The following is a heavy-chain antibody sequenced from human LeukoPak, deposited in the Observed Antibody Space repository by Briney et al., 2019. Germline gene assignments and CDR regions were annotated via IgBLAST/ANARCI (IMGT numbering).Heavy chain of an antibody. CDR2: IRYDGSNK. CDR1: GFTFSSYG. CDR3: AKGSRDCSSTSCPEG. V-gene: IGHV3-30*02. D-gene: IGHD2-2*01. Sequence: GGSLRLSCAASGFTFSSYGMHWVRQAPGKGLEWVAFIRYDGSNKYYADSVKGRFTISRDNSKNTLYLQMNSLRAEDTAAYYCAKGSRDCSSTSCPEGWGQGTLVTVSS. J-gene: IGHJ4*02.